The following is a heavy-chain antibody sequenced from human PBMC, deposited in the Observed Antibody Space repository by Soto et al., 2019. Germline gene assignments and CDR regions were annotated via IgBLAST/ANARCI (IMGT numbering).Heavy chain of an antibody. J-gene: IGHJ6*02. CDR3: ATGGNGGYYHYYYGIDV. CDR2: INWNGGTT. D-gene: IGHD1-26*01. Sequence: PGGSLRLSCAASGFTFSTYAMAWVRQAPGKGLEWVSGINWNGGTTSYADSVKGRFTISRDNAKNSLYLQINTLRAEDTALYYCATGGNGGYYHYYYGIDVWGQGTTVTVSS. CDR1: GFTFSTYA. V-gene: IGHV3-20*04.